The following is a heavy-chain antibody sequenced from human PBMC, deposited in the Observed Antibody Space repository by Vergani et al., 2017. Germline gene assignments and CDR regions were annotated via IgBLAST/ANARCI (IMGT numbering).Heavy chain of an antibody. J-gene: IGHJ6*02. Sequence: EVQLLESGGDLVQPGGSLRLSCAASGFTFNHYAMNWVRQAPGKGLEWVSGISGSGGSTYYADSVKGRFTISRDSSKNTLYLQMNSLSAGDTAVYYCAKANPRNSGYDYLYYYHAMDVGGQGTTVTVSS. CDR2: ISGSGGST. D-gene: IGHD5-12*01. V-gene: IGHV3-23*01. CDR3: AKANPRNSGYDYLYYYHAMDV. CDR1: GFTFNHYA.